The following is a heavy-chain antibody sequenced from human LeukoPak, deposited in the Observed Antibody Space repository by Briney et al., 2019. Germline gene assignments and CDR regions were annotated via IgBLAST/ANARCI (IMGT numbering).Heavy chain of an antibody. CDR1: GFTVSSNY. V-gene: IGHV3-66*01. CDR3: ARDLAYYDSSGYYSN. CDR2: IYSAGST. Sequence: TGGSLRLSCAASGFTVSSNYMSWVRQAPGKGLEWVSLIYSAGSTYYADSVKGRFTISRDNSKNTLYLQMNSLRAEDTAVYYCARDLAYYDSSGYYSNWGQGTLVTVSS. J-gene: IGHJ4*02. D-gene: IGHD3-22*01.